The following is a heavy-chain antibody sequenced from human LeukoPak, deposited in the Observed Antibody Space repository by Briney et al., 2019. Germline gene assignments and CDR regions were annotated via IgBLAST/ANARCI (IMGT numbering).Heavy chain of an antibody. D-gene: IGHD3-3*01. J-gene: IGHJ4*02. Sequence: SETLSLTCTVSGDSISGGDYYWSWIRQPAGKGLEWIGRISSSGSTNYNPSLKSRVTISVDTSKNQFSLKLSSVTAADTAVYYCARGADDFWSARHPPHWGQGTLVTVSS. CDR2: ISSSGST. CDR1: GDSISGGDYY. CDR3: ARGADDFWSARHPPH. V-gene: IGHV4-61*02.